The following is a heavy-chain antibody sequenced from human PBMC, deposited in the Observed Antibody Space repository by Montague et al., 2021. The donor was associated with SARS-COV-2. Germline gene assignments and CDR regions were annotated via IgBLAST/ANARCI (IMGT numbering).Heavy chain of an antibody. Sequence: SETLFLTCTVSGGSISSSSYYRGWIRQPPGKGLEWIGSICYSGSTYYNPSLKSRVTITVDTSKNKFSLKLSSVTAADTAVYYCARGYSGYEDPYGFDPWGQGTLVTVSS. CDR3: ARGYSGYEDPYGFDP. CDR1: GGSISSSSYY. J-gene: IGHJ5*02. V-gene: IGHV4-39*01. D-gene: IGHD5-12*01. CDR2: ICYSGST.